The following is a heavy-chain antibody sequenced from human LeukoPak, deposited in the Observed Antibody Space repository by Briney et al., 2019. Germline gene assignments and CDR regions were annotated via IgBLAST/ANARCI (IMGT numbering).Heavy chain of an antibody. CDR1: GGSFSGYY. CDR2: INHSGST. J-gene: IGHJ6*02. Sequence: PSETLSLTCAVYGGSFSGYYWSWLRQPPGKGLEWIGEINHSGSTNYNPSLKSRVTISVDTSKNQFSLKLSSVTAADTAVYYCARARYDFWSGYRTLPPHMDVWGQGTTVTVSS. D-gene: IGHD3-3*01. CDR3: ARARYDFWSGYRTLPPHMDV. V-gene: IGHV4-34*01.